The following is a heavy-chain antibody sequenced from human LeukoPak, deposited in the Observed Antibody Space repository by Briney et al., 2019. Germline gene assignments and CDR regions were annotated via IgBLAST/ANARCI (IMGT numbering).Heavy chain of an antibody. V-gene: IGHV3-13*01. CDR3: VQGWRDN. CDR1: GFTFRSYD. J-gene: IGHJ4*02. CDR2: IGTAGEI. D-gene: IGHD2-15*01. Sequence: GGSLRLSCAASGFTFRSYDMHWVRQATGKGLEWVSGIGTAGEIYYPGSVKGRFTISRENAKNSLYLQMNSLRAGDTAVYYCVQGWRDNWGQGTLVTVSS.